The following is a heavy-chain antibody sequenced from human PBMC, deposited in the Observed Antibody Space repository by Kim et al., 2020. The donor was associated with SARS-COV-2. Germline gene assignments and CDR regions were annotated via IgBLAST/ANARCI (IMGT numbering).Heavy chain of an antibody. V-gene: IGHV4-4*02. CDR1: GGSISSSNW. Sequence: SETLSLTCAVSGGSISSSNWWSWVRQPPGKGLEWIGEIYHSGSTNYNPSLKSRVTISVDKSKNQFSLKLSSVTAADTAVYYCARAGVVVPAVPDAFDIWGQGTMVTVSS. J-gene: IGHJ3*02. CDR2: IYHSGST. D-gene: IGHD2-2*01. CDR3: ARAGVVVPAVPDAFDI.